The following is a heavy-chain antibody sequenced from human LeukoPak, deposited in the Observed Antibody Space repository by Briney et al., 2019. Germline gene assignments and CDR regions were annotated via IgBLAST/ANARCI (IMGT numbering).Heavy chain of an antibody. CDR2: INHSGST. CDR3: ARLYGFYCSSTSCYQRSSYFDY. V-gene: IGHV4-34*01. J-gene: IGHJ4*02. D-gene: IGHD2-2*01. Sequence: SETLSLTCAVYGGSFSGYYWSWIRQPPGKGLEWIGEINHSGSTNYNPSLKSRVTISVGTSKNQFSLKLSSVTAADTAVYYCARLYGFYCSSTSCYQRSSYFDYWGQGTLVTVSS. CDR1: GGSFSGYY.